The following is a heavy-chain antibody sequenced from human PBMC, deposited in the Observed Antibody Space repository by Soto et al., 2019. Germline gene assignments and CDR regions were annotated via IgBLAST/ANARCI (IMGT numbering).Heavy chain of an antibody. CDR3: ARDCSGGSCYPGMDV. CDR2: ISSSGYI. CDR1: VCNFNSYT. J-gene: IGHJ6*02. D-gene: IGHD2-15*01. Sequence: EVQLVESGGGLVKPGGSLRLSCAASVCNFNSYTLHWFRQAPGKRLECLSSISSSGYIFSTDSVRGRFTISRDNAKNSVYLQINSLRAEDTAVYFCARDCSGGSCYPGMDVWGPGTTVTVSS. V-gene: IGHV3-21*01.